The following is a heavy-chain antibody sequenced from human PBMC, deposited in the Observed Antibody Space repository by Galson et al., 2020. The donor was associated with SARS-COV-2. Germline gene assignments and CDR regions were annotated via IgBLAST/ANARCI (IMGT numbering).Heavy chain of an antibody. CDR1: GFSFSGQA. D-gene: IGHD6-13*01. CDR2: ISYDGTTR. V-gene: IGHV3-30*01. Sequence: GESLKTSCAASGFSFSGQAMHRVRQAPGKGLEWVGIISYDGTTRYNGDSVKGRFTISRDNSKNTLFLQMNNLRPEDTATYYCARETDDYSSSWYDYWGQGTRVTVSS. J-gene: IGHJ4*02. CDR3: ARETDDYSSSWYDY.